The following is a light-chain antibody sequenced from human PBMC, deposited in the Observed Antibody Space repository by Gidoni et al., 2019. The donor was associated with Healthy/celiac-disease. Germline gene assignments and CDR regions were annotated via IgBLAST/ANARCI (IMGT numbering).Light chain of an antibody. Sequence: SVLTQPPPVSGAPGQRATISCPGSSSNIGAGYDVHWYQQLPGTAPKLLIYGNSNRPSGVPDRFSGSKSGTSASLAITGLQAEDEADYYCQSYDSSLSGLFGGGTKLTVL. CDR1: SSNIGAGYD. J-gene: IGLJ2*01. V-gene: IGLV1-40*01. CDR2: GNS. CDR3: QSYDSSLSGL.